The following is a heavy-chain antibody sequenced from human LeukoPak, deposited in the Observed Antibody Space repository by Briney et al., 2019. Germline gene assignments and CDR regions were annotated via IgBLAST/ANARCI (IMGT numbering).Heavy chain of an antibody. J-gene: IGHJ4*02. D-gene: IGHD3-9*01. V-gene: IGHV3-53*01. Sequence: GASLRLSCAASGFTFSSYAMSWVRQAPGKGLEWVSVIYSGGSTYYADSVKGRFTISRDNSKNTLYLQMNSLRAEDTAVYYCASGRNILTGYYTADYWGQGTLVTVSS. CDR2: IYSGGST. CDR3: ASGRNILTGYYTADY. CDR1: GFTFSSYA.